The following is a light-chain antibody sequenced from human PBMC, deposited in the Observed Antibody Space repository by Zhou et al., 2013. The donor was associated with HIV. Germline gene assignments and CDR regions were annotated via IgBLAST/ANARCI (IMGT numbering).Light chain of an antibody. J-gene: IGKJ3*01. CDR1: QGISSY. V-gene: IGKV1-9*01. Sequence: DIQLTQSPSFLSASVGDRVTITCRASQGISSYLAWYQQKPGKAPKLLIYAASTLQSGVPSRFSGSGSGTEFTLTISSLQPEDIATYYCQQYDNLRFTFGPGTKVDIK. CDR2: AAS. CDR3: QQYDNLRFT.